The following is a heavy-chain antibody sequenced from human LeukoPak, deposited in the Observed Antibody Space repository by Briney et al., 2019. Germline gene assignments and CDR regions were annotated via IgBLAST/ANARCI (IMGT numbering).Heavy chain of an antibody. CDR1: GFTFSDYY. V-gene: IGHV3-11*01. Sequence: PGGSLRPSCAASGFTFSDYYMSWIRQAPGKGLEWVSYISSSGSTIYYADSVKGRFTISRDNAKNSLYLQMNSLRAEDTAVYYCASYVWGSYRHNDAFDIWGQGTMVTVSS. D-gene: IGHD3-16*02. CDR2: ISSSGSTI. CDR3: ASYVWGSYRHNDAFDI. J-gene: IGHJ3*02.